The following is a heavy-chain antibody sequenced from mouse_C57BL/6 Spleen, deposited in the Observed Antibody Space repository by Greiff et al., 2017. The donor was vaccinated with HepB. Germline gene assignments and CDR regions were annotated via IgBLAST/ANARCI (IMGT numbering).Heavy chain of an antibody. Sequence: VQLKQSGPELVKPGASVKISCKASGYTFTDDYMHWVKQSHGKSLEWIGDINPNNGGTSYNQKFKGKATLTVDKSSSTAYMEFRSLTSEDSAVYYCARGGDAMDYWGQGTSVTVSS. V-gene: IGHV1-26*01. CDR2: INPNNGGT. CDR1: GYTFTDDY. CDR3: ARGGDAMDY. J-gene: IGHJ4*01.